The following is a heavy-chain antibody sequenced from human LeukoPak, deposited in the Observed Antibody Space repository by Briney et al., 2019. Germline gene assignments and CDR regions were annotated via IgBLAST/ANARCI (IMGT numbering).Heavy chain of an antibody. CDR1: GYTFTSYY. Sequence: ASLKVSCKASGYTFTSYYTHWVRQAPGQGLEWMGIIKPSGGSTLYAQKFQGRVTVTSDMSTSTVYVELSSLRSEDTAVYYCAREVPENFNFDYWGQGTLVTVSS. J-gene: IGHJ4*02. D-gene: IGHD2/OR15-2a*01. CDR3: AREVPENFNFDY. CDR2: IKPSGGST. V-gene: IGHV1-46*01.